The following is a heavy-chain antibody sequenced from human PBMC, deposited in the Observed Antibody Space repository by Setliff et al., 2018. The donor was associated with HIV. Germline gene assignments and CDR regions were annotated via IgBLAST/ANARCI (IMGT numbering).Heavy chain of an antibody. CDR2: INAGNGDT. CDR3: AIGSSNWPHRPNNYYFDY. D-gene: IGHD6-13*01. J-gene: IGHJ4*02. Sequence: DPGQRLEWMGWINAGNGDTKSSQKFQGRVTITRDTSASTAYMELSSLRSEDTGVYYCAIGSSNWPHRPNNYYFDYWGQGTPVTVSS. V-gene: IGHV1-3*01.